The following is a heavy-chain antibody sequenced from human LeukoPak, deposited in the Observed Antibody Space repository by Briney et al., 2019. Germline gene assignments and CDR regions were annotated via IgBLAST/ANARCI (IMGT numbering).Heavy chain of an antibody. D-gene: IGHD6-13*01. CDR1: GFIFSSYS. CDR3: AREGIAGPKDV. CDR2: ITSSSNYI. J-gene: IGHJ6*04. Sequence: GGSLRLSCAASGFIFSSYSMNWVRQAPGKGLERVSSITSSSNYINYADSVKGRFTISRDNAKNSLYLQMNSLIVEDTALYYCAREGIAGPKDVWGKGTTVTVSS. V-gene: IGHV3-21*01.